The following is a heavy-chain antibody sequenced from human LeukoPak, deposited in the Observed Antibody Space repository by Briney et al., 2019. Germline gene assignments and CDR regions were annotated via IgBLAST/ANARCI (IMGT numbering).Heavy chain of an antibody. CDR1: GYTFTSYG. D-gene: IGHD3-10*01. CDR3: ARDRLRFGERTGFDP. J-gene: IGHJ5*02. V-gene: IGHV1-18*01. CDR2: ISAYNGNT. Sequence: ASVKVSCKASGYTFTSYGISWVRQAPGQGLEWMGWISAYNGNTNYAQKLQGRVTMTTDTSTSTAYMELRSLRSDDTAVYYCARDRLRFGERTGFDPWGQGTLVTVSS.